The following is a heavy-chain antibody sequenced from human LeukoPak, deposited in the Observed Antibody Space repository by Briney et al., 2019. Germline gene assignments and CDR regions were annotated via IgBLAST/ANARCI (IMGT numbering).Heavy chain of an antibody. Sequence: GGSLRLSCAASGFTFSRYEMNWVRQAPGKGLEWVSYISNSGSTIYYAESVKGRFTISRDNAKNSLYLQMNSLRAEDTAVYYCAKTGADSSGYPTYFDYWGQGTLVTVSS. V-gene: IGHV3-48*03. CDR2: ISNSGSTI. CDR1: GFTFSRYE. J-gene: IGHJ4*02. CDR3: AKTGADSSGYPTYFDY. D-gene: IGHD3-22*01.